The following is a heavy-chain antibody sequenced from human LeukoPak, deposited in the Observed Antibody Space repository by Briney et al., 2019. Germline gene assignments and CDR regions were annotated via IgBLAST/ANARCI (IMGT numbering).Heavy chain of an antibody. Sequence: PSETLSLTCTVPGGSISSYYWSWIRQPAGKGLEWIGYIYYSGSTNYNPSLKSRVTISVDTSKNQFSLKLSSVTAADTAVYYCASHFIGDGYKNWGQGTLVTVSS. CDR3: ASHFIGDGYKN. D-gene: IGHD5-24*01. J-gene: IGHJ4*02. V-gene: IGHV4-59*01. CDR2: IYYSGST. CDR1: GGSISSYY.